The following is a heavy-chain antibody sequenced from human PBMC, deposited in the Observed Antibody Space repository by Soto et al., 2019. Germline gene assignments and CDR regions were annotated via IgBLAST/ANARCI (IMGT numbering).Heavy chain of an antibody. CDR1: GYTFTSYG. J-gene: IGHJ3*02. Sequence: QVQLVQSGAEVKKPGASVKVSCKASGYTFTSYGISWVRQAPGQGLEWMGWISAYNGNTNYAQKLQDRVTMTTDTSTSTAYMELRSLRSDDTAVYYCARDYCSGGSCYFDAFDIWGQGTMVTVSS. V-gene: IGHV1-18*01. CDR3: ARDYCSGGSCYFDAFDI. CDR2: ISAYNGNT. D-gene: IGHD2-15*01.